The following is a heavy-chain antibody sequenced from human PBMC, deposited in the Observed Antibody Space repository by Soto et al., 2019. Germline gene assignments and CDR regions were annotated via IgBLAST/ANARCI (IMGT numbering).Heavy chain of an antibody. CDR3: ARELNTDSSAYYSFAY. V-gene: IGHV1-18*01. Sequence: ASVKVSCKTSGYTFSDYGLAWLRQTPGQRPEWMGWVSTYNANTNYAQKFQGRVTMTADTSTTTTSMELRSLRSDDTAVYYCARELNTDSSAYYSFAYWGQGTLVTVSS. CDR2: VSTYNANT. CDR1: GYTFSDYG. J-gene: IGHJ4*02. D-gene: IGHD3-22*01.